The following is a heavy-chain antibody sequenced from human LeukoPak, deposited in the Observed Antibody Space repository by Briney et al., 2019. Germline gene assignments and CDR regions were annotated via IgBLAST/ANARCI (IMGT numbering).Heavy chain of an antibody. D-gene: IGHD3-22*01. Sequence: GESLKISCKGSGXTFTGFWCAWVRQLPGKGLECMGIIYPGDSDTRYSPSFQGQVTISVDKSISTAYLQWSSLRASDTAVYYCARVRMVITTNYYYGMDVWGQGTTVTVSS. CDR1: GXTFTGFW. J-gene: IGHJ6*02. CDR3: ARVRMVITTNYYYGMDV. CDR2: IYPGDSDT. V-gene: IGHV5-51*01.